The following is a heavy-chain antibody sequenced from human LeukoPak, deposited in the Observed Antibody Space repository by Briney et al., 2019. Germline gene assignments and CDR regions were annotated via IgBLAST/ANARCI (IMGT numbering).Heavy chain of an antibody. V-gene: IGHV1-18*01. CDR2: ISAYNDNT. Sequence: ASVKVSCKASGYTFTSYGISWVRQAPGQGLEWMGWISAYNDNTNYAQKLQGRVTMTTDTSTSTAYMELRSLRSDDTAVYYCARDRGDPYYYDSSGYYPYYFVYWGQGTLVTVSS. J-gene: IGHJ4*02. CDR3: ARDRGDPYYYDSSGYYPYYFVY. D-gene: IGHD3-22*01. CDR1: GYTFTSYG.